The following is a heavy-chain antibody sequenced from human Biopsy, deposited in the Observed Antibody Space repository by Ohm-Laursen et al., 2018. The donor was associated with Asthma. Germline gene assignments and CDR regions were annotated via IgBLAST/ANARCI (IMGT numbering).Heavy chain of an antibody. D-gene: IGHD1-26*01. Sequence: GTLSLTCAVYGGSFSSNYWSWIRQTPGKGLEWLGDTHHSGNTNHHPSLSRRLTLSVDTSKNQFSLRLTSVTAADTAVYYCARGSSSRLSQWELLVSGGKRAHSYYGMDVWGQGTTVTVSS. J-gene: IGHJ6*02. CDR1: GGSFSSNY. CDR3: ARGSSSRLSQWELLVSGGKRAHSYYGMDV. V-gene: IGHV4-34*01. CDR2: THHSGNT.